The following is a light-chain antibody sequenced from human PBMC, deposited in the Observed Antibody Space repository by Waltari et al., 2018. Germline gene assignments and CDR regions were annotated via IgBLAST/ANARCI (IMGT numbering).Light chain of an antibody. CDR3: QSYDNSLSGSA. CDR1: SSNIGAGYG. Sequence: QSVLTQPPSVSGAPGQRVTISCTGSSSNIGAGYGVHWSQQLPGTAPKLLTYPTTPRASGVPDRFSGSKSGTSASLAISRLQSEDEAHYYCQSYDNSLSGSAFGGGTKVTVL. V-gene: IGLV1-40*01. J-gene: IGLJ3*02. CDR2: PTT.